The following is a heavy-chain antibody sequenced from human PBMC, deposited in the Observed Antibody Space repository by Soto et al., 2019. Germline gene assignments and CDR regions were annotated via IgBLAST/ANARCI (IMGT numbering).Heavy chain of an antibody. CDR2: IIPIFGTA. J-gene: IGHJ6*02. Sequence: QVQLVQSGAEVKKPGSSVKVSCKASGGTFSSYAISWVRQAPGQGLEWVGGIIPIFGTANYAQKLQGRVTITADESTSTAYMELSSLRSEDTAVYYCARMGIIARYYYYGMDVWGQGTTVTVSS. D-gene: IGHD3-3*01. CDR3: ARMGIIARYYYYGMDV. V-gene: IGHV1-69*01. CDR1: GGTFSSYA.